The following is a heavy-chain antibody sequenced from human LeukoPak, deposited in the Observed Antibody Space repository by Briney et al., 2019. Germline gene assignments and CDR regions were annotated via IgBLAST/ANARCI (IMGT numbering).Heavy chain of an antibody. D-gene: IGHD6-13*01. CDR2: IYYSGST. V-gene: IGHV4-59*13. CDR1: GGSISSYY. J-gene: IGHJ4*02. CDR3: ARGGGIAAAGLHFDY. Sequence: SETLSLTCTVSGGSISSYYWTWIRQPPGKGLEWLGYIYYSGSTSYNPSLKSRVTISLDTSKNQFSLRLTSVTAADTAVYYCARGGGIAAAGLHFDYWGQGTLVTVSS.